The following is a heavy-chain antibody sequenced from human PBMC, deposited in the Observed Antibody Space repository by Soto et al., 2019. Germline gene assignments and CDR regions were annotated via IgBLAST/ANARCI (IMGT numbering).Heavy chain of an antibody. CDR2: ISYDGSNK. V-gene: IGHV3-30-3*01. CDR1: GFTFSNYA. D-gene: IGHD1-26*01. CDR3: AREWA. Sequence: QVQLVESGGGVVQPGRSLRLSCAASGFTFSNYAMHWVRQAPGKGLEWVAVISYDGSNKYYADSVKGRFSISRDNSKNTLYRQMSSLRPEDTAVYYCAREWAWGQGTMVTVSS. J-gene: IGHJ3*01.